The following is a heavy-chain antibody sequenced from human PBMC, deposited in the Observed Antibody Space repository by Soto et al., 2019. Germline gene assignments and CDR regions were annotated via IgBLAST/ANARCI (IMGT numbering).Heavy chain of an antibody. Sequence: QVQLVESGGGVVQPGRSLRLSCEGSGFSFSDYGMNWVRQAPGKGLEWVAVIWYDGSVTHYADSVKGRFTISRDISINTLYLQMNSLRVDDTAVYFCARGGKWELLLRLWGQGTLVSVSS. CDR3: ARGGKWELLLRL. CDR1: GFSFSDYG. CDR2: IWYDGSVT. V-gene: IGHV3-33*01. J-gene: IGHJ4*02. D-gene: IGHD1-26*01.